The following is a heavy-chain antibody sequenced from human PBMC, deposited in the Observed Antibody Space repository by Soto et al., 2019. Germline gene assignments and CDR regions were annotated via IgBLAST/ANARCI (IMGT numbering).Heavy chain of an antibody. D-gene: IGHD6-25*01. V-gene: IGHV4-31*01. Sequence: SETLSLTCSVSGVSVNSRGYYWTWIRQLPGKGLEWIGYIYYSGSTSYNPSLRSPVSIALDTSKNEFSLQLKSVTAADTAVYFCARESSDSYRWFDTWGQGALVTVSS. CDR3: ARESSDSYRWFDT. CDR1: GVSVNSRGYY. CDR2: IYYSGST. J-gene: IGHJ5*02.